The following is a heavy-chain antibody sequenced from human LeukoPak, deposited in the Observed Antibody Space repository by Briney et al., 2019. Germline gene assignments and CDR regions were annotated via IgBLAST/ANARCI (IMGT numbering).Heavy chain of an antibody. V-gene: IGHV1-2*02. CDR2: INPNSGGT. Sequence: ASVKVSCKASGYTFTGYYMHWVRQAPGQGLEWMGWINPNSGGTNYAQKFQGRVTMTRDTSISTAYMELSRLRSDDTAVYYCANAGRDSSSTISCGMDVWGQGTTVTVSS. CDR1: GYTFTGYY. CDR3: ANAGRDSSSTISCGMDV. D-gene: IGHD6-13*01. J-gene: IGHJ6*02.